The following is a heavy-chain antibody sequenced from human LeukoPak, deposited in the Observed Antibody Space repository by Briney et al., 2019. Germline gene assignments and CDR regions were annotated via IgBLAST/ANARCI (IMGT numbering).Heavy chain of an antibody. CDR1: GFTLSTYA. Sequence: GGSLRLSCAASGFTLSTYAMNWVRQAPGKGLEWVSGIDGNSMYYADSVKGRFTISRDNSKNTLYLQMNCLRAEDTAVYYCAKDGTMRQNPDYWGQGTLVTVSS. D-gene: IGHD1-1*01. CDR2: IDGNSM. J-gene: IGHJ4*02. V-gene: IGHV3-23*01. CDR3: AKDGTMRQNPDY.